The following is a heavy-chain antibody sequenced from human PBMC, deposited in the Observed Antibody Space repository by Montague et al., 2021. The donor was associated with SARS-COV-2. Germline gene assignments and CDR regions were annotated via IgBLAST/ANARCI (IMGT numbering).Heavy chain of an antibody. Sequence: SETLSLTCTVSGGSISSSSYYWGWLRQPPGKGLEWIGSIYYSGSTYYNPSLKSRVTISVDTSKNPFSLKLSSVTAADTAVYYCARQMGQSSIFGVVIQYYLDYWGQGTLVTVSS. CDR3: ARQMGQSSIFGVVIQYYLDY. CDR2: IYYSGST. CDR1: GGSISSSSYY. D-gene: IGHD3-3*01. V-gene: IGHV4-39*01. J-gene: IGHJ4*02.